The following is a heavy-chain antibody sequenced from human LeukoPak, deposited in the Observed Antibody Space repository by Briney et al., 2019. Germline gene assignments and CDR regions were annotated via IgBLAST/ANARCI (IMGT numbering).Heavy chain of an antibody. Sequence: GGSLRLSCAASGFTFSNAWMNWGRQAPGKGLEWVGRIKSKTDGGTTDYAAPVKGRFTISRDDSKNTLYLQMNSLKTEDTAVYYCTTRLRLVGEGDYWGQGTLVTVSS. CDR3: TTRLRLVGEGDY. J-gene: IGHJ4*02. D-gene: IGHD5-12*01. CDR2: IKSKTDGGTT. CDR1: GFTFSNAW. V-gene: IGHV3-15*07.